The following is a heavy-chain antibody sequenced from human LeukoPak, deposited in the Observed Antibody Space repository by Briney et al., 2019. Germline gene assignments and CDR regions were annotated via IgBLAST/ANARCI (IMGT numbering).Heavy chain of an antibody. J-gene: IGHJ4*02. Sequence: GGSLRLSCAASAFTFRNYAMHWVRQAPGKGLQWVAVISHDERNIYHADSVKGRFTISRDNSKNTLYLQMNSLRAEDTAVYYCAKDRTGLLVVPAALDYWGQGTLVTVSS. V-gene: IGHV3-30*18. CDR2: ISHDERNI. D-gene: IGHD2-2*01. CDR3: AKDRTGLLVVPAALDY. CDR1: AFTFRNYA.